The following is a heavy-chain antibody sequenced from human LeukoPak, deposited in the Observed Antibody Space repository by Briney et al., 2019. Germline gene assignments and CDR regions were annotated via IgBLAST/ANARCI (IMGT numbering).Heavy chain of an antibody. D-gene: IGHD6-19*01. V-gene: IGHV3-49*03. CDR3: SRGSGWLSVY. CDR1: GFTFGDYL. Sequence: GGSLRLSCTASGFTFGDYLMSWCRPAPGEGVELIGLISGGTTEYAESVKDRFTISRDDYTSIAYQQLNSLRTEDTAVYYCSRGSGWLSVYWGQGTLVTVSS. CDR2: ISGGTT. J-gene: IGHJ4*02.